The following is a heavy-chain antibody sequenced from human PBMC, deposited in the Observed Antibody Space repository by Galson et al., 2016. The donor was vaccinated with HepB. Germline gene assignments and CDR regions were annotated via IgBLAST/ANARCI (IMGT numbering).Heavy chain of an antibody. D-gene: IGHD3-3*01. CDR3: ARRCWMSVARVFCGMDV. CDR1: GDSISNSNW. V-gene: IGHV4-4*02. Sequence: SETLSLTCAVSGDSISNSNWWTWVRQSPGKGLEWLGEIYHSGSANYNPSLQSRVTMSVDRSKNQFSLNLNSVTAADTAVYYCARRCWMSVARVFCGMDVWGQGTTVTVSS. CDR2: IYHSGSA. J-gene: IGHJ6*02.